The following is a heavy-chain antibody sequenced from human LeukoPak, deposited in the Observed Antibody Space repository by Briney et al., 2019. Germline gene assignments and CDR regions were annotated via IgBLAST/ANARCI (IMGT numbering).Heavy chain of an antibody. V-gene: IGHV3-53*01. Sequence: GGSLRLSCAASGFTVSSNYMSWVRQAPGKGLEWVSVIYSGGSTYYADSVKGRFTISRDNSKNTLYLQMNSLRGEDTAVYYCARDGGSFQIDYWGQGTLVTVSS. CDR2: IYSGGST. J-gene: IGHJ4*02. CDR3: ARDGGSFQIDY. D-gene: IGHD1-26*01. CDR1: GFTVSSNY.